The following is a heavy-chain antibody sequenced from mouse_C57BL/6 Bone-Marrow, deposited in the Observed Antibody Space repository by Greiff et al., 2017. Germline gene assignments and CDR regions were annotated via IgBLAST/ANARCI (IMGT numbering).Heavy chain of an antibody. CDR1: GYTFTDYY. Sequence: VQLQQSGPVLVKPGASVKLSCKASGYTFTDYYMNWVKQSPGKSLEWIGVINPYNGGTSYNQKFKGKATLTVDKSSSTAYMELDSLTSEDSAVYYCAGSYGSSCVLYFDVWGKGTTVTVSA. D-gene: IGHD1-1*01. J-gene: IGHJ1*03. CDR2: INPYNGGT. CDR3: AGSYGSSCVLYFDV. V-gene: IGHV1-19*01.